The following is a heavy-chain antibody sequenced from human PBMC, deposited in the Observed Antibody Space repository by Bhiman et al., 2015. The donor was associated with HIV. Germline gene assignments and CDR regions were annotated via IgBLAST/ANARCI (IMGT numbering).Heavy chain of an antibody. D-gene: IGHD1-26*01. CDR2: INWNGGST. Sequence: EVQLVESGGGVVRPGGSLRLSCAASGFTFDDYGMNWVRQAPGKGLEWVSGINWNGGSTGYADSVKGRFTISRDNAKNSLYLQVSSLRAEDTALYYCARDRRSYQVHAFDIWGQGTMVTVSS. CDR1: GFTFDDYG. V-gene: IGHV3-20*04. CDR3: ARDRRSYQVHAFDI. J-gene: IGHJ3*02.